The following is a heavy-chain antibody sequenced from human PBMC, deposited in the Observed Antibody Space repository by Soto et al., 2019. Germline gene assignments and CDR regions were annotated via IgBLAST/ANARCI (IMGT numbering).Heavy chain of an antibody. Sequence: EVXXXXSXXGLVXPGXXXXXXCAASXFTFSNYAMSWVRQTPGXGLEWVSTISGGGGNTYYPDSVKGRFXIXXXXXXXXXXXXXXXLRAEDTAIYYCAKERLGRGADYWGQGALVTV. CDR2: ISGGGGNT. CDR3: AKERLGRGADY. J-gene: IGHJ4*02. CDR1: XFTFSNYA. D-gene: IGHD3-10*01. V-gene: IGHV3-23*01.